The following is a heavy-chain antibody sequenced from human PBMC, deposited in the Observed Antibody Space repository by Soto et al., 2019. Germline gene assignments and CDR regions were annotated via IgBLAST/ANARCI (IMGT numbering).Heavy chain of an antibody. CDR3: ARLGCSGGSCYPSLNWFDP. J-gene: IGHJ5*02. CDR1: GYSFSNYW. Sequence: GESLKISCKGSGYSFSNYWIGWVRQMPGKGLEWMGIIYPGDSDTRYSPSFRGQVTISADKSISTAYLQWSSLKASDTAMYYCARLGCSGGSCYPSLNWFDPWGQGTLVTVSS. V-gene: IGHV5-51*01. D-gene: IGHD2-15*01. CDR2: IYPGDSDT.